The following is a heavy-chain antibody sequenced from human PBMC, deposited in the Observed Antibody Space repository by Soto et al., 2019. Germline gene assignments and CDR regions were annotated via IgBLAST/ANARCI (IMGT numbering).Heavy chain of an antibody. CDR2: IKEDGTER. D-gene: IGHD2-15*01. CDR1: GFTFSSSW. J-gene: IGHJ3*02. V-gene: IGHV3-7*01. Sequence: GGSLRLSCAASGFTFSSSWMSWVRQAPGKGLEWVANIKEDGTERYFVDSVKGRFSFSRDNANNSLYVQMNSLRVEDTAVYYCARGGIGYCSGGSCYYTAFDIWGQGTTVTVSS. CDR3: ARGGIGYCSGGSCYYTAFDI.